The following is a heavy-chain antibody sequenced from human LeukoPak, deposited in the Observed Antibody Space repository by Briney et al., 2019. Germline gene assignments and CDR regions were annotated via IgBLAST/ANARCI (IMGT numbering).Heavy chain of an antibody. J-gene: IGHJ4*02. D-gene: IGHD2-21*02. Sequence: PSETLSLTCTVSGGSIRSYWSWIRQPAGKGLEWIGRIYGSGSTDYNPSLKSRVTMSIDTSKNQFSLNLISVTAADTAVYYCATAPYCGGDCYLDWGQGTLVTVSS. CDR2: IYGSGST. V-gene: IGHV4-4*07. CDR1: GGSIRSY. CDR3: ATAPYCGGDCYLD.